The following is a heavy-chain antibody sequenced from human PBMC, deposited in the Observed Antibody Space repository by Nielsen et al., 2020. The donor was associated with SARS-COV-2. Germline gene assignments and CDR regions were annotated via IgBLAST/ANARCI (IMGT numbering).Heavy chain of an antibody. CDR1: GFTFSSYA. CDR3: AKDGTYYDFWSGYLDQRYYYYYYMDV. V-gene: IGHV3-30-3*01. D-gene: IGHD3-3*01. J-gene: IGHJ6*03. Sequence: GGSLRLSCAASGFTFSSYAMHWVRQAPGKGLEWVAVISYDGSNKYYADSVKGRFTISRDNSKNTLYLQMNSLRAEDTAVYYCAKDGTYYDFWSGYLDQRYYYYYYMDVWGKGTTVTVSS. CDR2: ISYDGSNK.